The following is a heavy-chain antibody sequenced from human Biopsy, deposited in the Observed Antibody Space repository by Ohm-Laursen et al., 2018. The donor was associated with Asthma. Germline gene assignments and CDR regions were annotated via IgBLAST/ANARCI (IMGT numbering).Heavy chain of an antibody. J-gene: IGHJ6*02. Sequence: GTLSLTCTVSGGSISNSNYYWGWIRQSPGKGLEWIGSLHYSGSPYYTFYNPSLESRVTISLDASKNEFSRRLTYVTAAATDQYYCVRQSGYRSGWPKLLFVYYGMDVWGPGTAVTVSS. D-gene: IGHD6-19*01. CDR3: VRQSGYRSGWPKLLFVYYGMDV. V-gene: IGHV4-39*01. CDR1: GGSISNSNYY. CDR2: LHYSGSPYYT.